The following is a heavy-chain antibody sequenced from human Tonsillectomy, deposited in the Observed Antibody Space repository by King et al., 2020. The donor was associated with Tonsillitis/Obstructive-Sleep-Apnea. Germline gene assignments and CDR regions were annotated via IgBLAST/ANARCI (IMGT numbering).Heavy chain of an antibody. CDR2: IRSKAYGGTT. CDR3: TREGRVFLEWFAVYRDGFDP. J-gene: IGHJ5*02. D-gene: IGHD3-3*01. CDR1: GFTFGDYA. Sequence: VQLVESGGGLVQPGRSLRLSCTASGFTFGDYAMSWVRQAPGKGLEWGGFIRSKAYGGTTEYAATVKGRFTIARDDSKSIAYLQMNSLKTEDTAVYYCTREGRVFLEWFAVYRDGFDPWGQGTLVTVSS. V-gene: IGHV3-49*04.